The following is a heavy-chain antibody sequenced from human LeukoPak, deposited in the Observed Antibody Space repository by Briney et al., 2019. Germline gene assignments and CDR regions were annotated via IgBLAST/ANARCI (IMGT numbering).Heavy chain of an antibody. J-gene: IGHJ6*02. V-gene: IGHV3-7*03. D-gene: IGHD5-18*01. CDR1: GFTFSNFW. Sequence: GGSLRLSCTASGFTFSNFWMGWVRQAPGKGLEWVANIKQDETEKFYLGSVKGRFTISRDNAKNSLYLQMNSLRVEDTALYYCARDLGRQLWLLDYYGMDVWGQGTTVTVSS. CDR3: ARDLGRQLWLLDYYGMDV. CDR2: IKQDETEK.